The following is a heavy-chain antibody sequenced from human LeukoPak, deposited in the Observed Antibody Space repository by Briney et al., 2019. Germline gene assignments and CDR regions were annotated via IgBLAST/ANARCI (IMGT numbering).Heavy chain of an antibody. D-gene: IGHD6-19*01. J-gene: IGHJ4*02. Sequence: GGSLRLSCAASGFTFSNYVMSWVRQAPGKGLEWVSGISGSGDSTYYADPVKGRFTISRDNSKNTLYLQMNSLRVEDTAAYYCAKVRAPSGWFNSDYWGQGTLVTVSS. V-gene: IGHV3-23*01. CDR2: ISGSGDST. CDR3: AKVRAPSGWFNSDY. CDR1: GFTFSNYV.